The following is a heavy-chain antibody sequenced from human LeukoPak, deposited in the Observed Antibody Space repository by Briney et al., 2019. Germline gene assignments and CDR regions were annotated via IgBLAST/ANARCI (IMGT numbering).Heavy chain of an antibody. Sequence: GGSLRLSCAASGFTFSSYWMHWVRQAPGKGLVWVSRTDSDGSTTTYADSVKGRFTISRDNANNTLYLQMNSLRAEDTAVYYYIRALNGDKDYWGQGTLVTVSS. D-gene: IGHD3-9*01. J-gene: IGHJ4*02. CDR3: IRALNGDKDY. V-gene: IGHV3-74*01. CDR1: GFTFSSYW. CDR2: TDSDGSTT.